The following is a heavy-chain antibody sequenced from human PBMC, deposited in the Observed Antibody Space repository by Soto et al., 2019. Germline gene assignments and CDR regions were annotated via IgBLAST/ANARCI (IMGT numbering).Heavy chain of an antibody. D-gene: IGHD6-13*01. Sequence: QVQLVQSGAEVKKPGSSVKVSCKASGGTFSSYAISWVRQAPGQGLEWMGGIIPIFGTANYAQKFQGRVTITADESTSTAYMELSSLRSEDTAVYYCAREMYSSSWYGRGYYYYGMDVWGQGTTVTVSS. V-gene: IGHV1-69*01. CDR2: IIPIFGTA. CDR3: AREMYSSSWYGRGYYYYGMDV. J-gene: IGHJ6*02. CDR1: GGTFSSYA.